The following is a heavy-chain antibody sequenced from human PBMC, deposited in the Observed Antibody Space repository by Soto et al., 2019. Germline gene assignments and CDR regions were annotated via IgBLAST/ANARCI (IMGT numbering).Heavy chain of an antibody. Sequence: PSETLSLTCTVSGGNIRSYYGTWIRQPPGKGLEWIGYMYYSGSTNYNASLKSRVTISMDTSKNQFSLRLSSVTAADTAVYFCARHMYASIGVGGKVSWGQGIQVTVSS. CDR2: MYYSGST. V-gene: IGHV4-59*08. CDR3: ARHMYASIGVGGKVS. CDR1: GGNIRSYY. J-gene: IGHJ5*02. D-gene: IGHD6-6*01.